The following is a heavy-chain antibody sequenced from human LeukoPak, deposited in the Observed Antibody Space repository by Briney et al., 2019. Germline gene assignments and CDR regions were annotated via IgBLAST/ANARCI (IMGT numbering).Heavy chain of an antibody. D-gene: IGHD5-12*01. Sequence: ASVKVSCETSGYTFNRHAMHWVRQAPGQRLEWMGWINGGNGNIKYSQKFQGRVTITRDTSASTADMELSSLRSEDTAVYYCARGTCSGYDWDLDHWGQGTLVTVSS. CDR1: GYTFNRHA. CDR2: INGGNGNI. CDR3: ARGTCSGYDWDLDH. V-gene: IGHV1-3*01. J-gene: IGHJ4*02.